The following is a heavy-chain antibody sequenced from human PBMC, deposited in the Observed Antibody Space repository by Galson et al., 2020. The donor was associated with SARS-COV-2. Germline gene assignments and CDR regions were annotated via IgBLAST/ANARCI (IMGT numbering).Heavy chain of an antibody. CDR2: TYYRSKWYN. CDR1: GDSVSSNSAA. CDR3: ARVPNRGGYYYYGMDV. D-gene: IGHD3-10*01. Sequence: SQTLSLTCAISGDSVSSNSAAWTWIRQSPSRGLEWLGRTYYRSKWYNDYAVSVKSRITINPDTSKNQFSLQLNSVTPEDTAVYYCARVPNRGGYYYYGMDVWGQGTTVTVSS. J-gene: IGHJ6*02. V-gene: IGHV6-1*01.